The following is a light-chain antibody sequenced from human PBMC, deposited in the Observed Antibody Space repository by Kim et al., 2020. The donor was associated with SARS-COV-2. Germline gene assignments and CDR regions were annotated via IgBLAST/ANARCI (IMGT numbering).Light chain of an antibody. CDR1: QSISSY. V-gene: IGKV1-39*01. CDR2: AAS. J-gene: IGKJ2*04. CDR3: QQSYSTPPWS. Sequence: DIQMTQSPSSLSASVGDRVTITCRASQSISSYLNWYQQKPGKAPKLLIYAASSLQSGVSSRFSGSGSGTDFTLTISSLQPEDFATYYCQQSYSTPPWSFGQGTKLEI.